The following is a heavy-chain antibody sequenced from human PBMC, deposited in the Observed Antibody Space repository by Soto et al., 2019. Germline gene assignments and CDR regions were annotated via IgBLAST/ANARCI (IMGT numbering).Heavy chain of an antibody. CDR3: ATHHHGEWESYSHRY. V-gene: IGHV3-7*01. CDR2: INQDGRDT. Sequence: GGSLRLSCAASGLAFRSFLMSWVRQAPGGGLEWVANINQDGRDTYYSDSVRDRFTISRDNAANSLFLHMNSLGAEDTAVYYCATHHHGEWESYSHRYWGQGTLVTVSS. J-gene: IGHJ4*02. D-gene: IGHD1-26*01. CDR1: GLAFRSFL.